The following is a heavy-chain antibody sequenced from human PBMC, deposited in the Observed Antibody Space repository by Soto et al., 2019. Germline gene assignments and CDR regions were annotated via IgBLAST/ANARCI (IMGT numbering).Heavy chain of an antibody. CDR1: GGSFSGYY. J-gene: IGHJ4*02. Sequence: QVQLQQWGAGLLKPSETLSLTCAVYGGSFSGYYWSWIRQPPGKGLEWIGEINHSGSTNYNPSLKSRVTISVDTSKNQCSLKLSSVTAADTAVYYCAGGDCSGGSCSRSYYFDYWGQGTLVTVSS. V-gene: IGHV4-34*01. D-gene: IGHD2-15*01. CDR2: INHSGST. CDR3: AGGDCSGGSCSRSYYFDY.